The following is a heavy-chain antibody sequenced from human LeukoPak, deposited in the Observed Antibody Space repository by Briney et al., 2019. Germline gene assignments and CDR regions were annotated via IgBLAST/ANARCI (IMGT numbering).Heavy chain of an antibody. CDR1: GYSISSGYH. Sequence: PSETLSLTCTVSGYSISSGYHWGWIRQPPGKGLEWIGEINHIGSTNYNPSLKSRVTISVDTSKNQFSLKLSSVTAADTAVYYCAVSSSWYYPDYWGQGTLVTVSS. CDR2: INHIGST. J-gene: IGHJ4*02. D-gene: IGHD6-13*01. CDR3: AVSSSWYYPDY. V-gene: IGHV4-38-2*02.